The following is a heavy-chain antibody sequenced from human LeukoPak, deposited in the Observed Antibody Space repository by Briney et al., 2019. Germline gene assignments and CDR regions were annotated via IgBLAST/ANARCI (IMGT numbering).Heavy chain of an antibody. CDR1: GFTFSSYS. J-gene: IGHJ4*02. Sequence: KPGGSLRLSCAASGFTFSSYSMNWVRQAPGKGLEWVSSISSSSYIYYADSVKGRFTISRDNAKNSLYLQMNSLRAEDTAVYYCARAPLGDGYNYYFDYRGQGTLVTVSS. CDR3: ARAPLGDGYNYYFDY. D-gene: IGHD5-24*01. V-gene: IGHV3-21*01. CDR2: ISSSSYI.